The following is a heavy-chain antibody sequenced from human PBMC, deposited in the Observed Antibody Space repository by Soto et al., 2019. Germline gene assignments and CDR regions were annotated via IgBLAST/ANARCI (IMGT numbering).Heavy chain of an antibody. CDR1: GYTFTSYG. Sequence: QVQLVQSGAEVKKPGASVKVSCKASGYTFTSYGISWVRQAPGQGLEWMGWINAYNGNTNYAQKLQGRVTMTTYTSTTTACMELRSLRFADTAVYYCARDVGYGLIAYWGQGTLVTVSS. V-gene: IGHV1-18*01. D-gene: IGHD5-18*01. CDR2: INAYNGNT. CDR3: ARDVGYGLIAY. J-gene: IGHJ4*02.